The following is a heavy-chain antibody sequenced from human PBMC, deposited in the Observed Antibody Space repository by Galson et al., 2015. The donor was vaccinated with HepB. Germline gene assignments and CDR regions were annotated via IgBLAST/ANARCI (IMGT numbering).Heavy chain of an antibody. D-gene: IGHD6-13*01. Sequence: SLRLSCAASGFTLSTYSMNWVRQAPGKGLEWISYISMSSDTIYYADSVKGRFTISRDNAKKSPYLQMNSLRDEDTAVYYCARDLWGAAGGYFYYGLDVWGQGTTVTVSS. J-gene: IGHJ6*02. CDR3: ARDLWGAAGGYFYYGLDV. CDR2: ISMSSDTI. CDR1: GFTLSTYS. V-gene: IGHV3-48*02.